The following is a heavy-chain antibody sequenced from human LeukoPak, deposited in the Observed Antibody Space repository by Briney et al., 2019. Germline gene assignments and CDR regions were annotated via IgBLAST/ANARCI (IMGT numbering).Heavy chain of an antibody. Sequence: SETLSLTCTVSGGSISSYYWSWIRQPPGKGLEWIGYIYYSGSTNYNPSLRSRVTISVDTSKNQFSLKLSSVTAADTAVYYCARGRRYYDSSGYPTYFDYWGQGTLVTVSS. D-gene: IGHD3-22*01. CDR3: ARGRRYYDSSGYPTYFDY. V-gene: IGHV4-59*12. CDR1: GGSISSYY. J-gene: IGHJ4*02. CDR2: IYYSGST.